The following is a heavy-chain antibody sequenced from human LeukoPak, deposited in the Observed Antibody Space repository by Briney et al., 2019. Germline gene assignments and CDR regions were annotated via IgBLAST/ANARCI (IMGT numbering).Heavy chain of an antibody. J-gene: IGHJ4*02. D-gene: IGHD6-6*01. CDR3: ARDEGILGAARLLDY. V-gene: IGHV3-30-3*01. Sequence: GGSLRLSCAASGFTFSSYAMHWVRQAPGKGLEWVAVISYDGSNKYYADSVKGRFTISRDNSKNTLYLQMNSLRAEDTAVYYCARDEGILGAARLLDYWGQGTLVTVSS. CDR2: ISYDGSNK. CDR1: GFTFSSYA.